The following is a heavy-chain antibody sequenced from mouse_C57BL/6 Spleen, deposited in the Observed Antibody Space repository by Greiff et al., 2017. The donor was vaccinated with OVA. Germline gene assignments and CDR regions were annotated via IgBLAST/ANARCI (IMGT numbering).Heavy chain of an antibody. D-gene: IGHD1-1*01. CDR1: GFNIKDYY. Sequence: EVQLQQSGAELVRPGASVKLSCTASGFNIKDYYMHWVKQRPEQGLEWIGRIDPEDGDTEYAPKFQGKATMTADTSSNTAYLQLSSLTSEDTAVYYCTAPGSSFYFDYWGQGTTLTVSS. J-gene: IGHJ2*01. V-gene: IGHV14-1*01. CDR3: TAPGSSFYFDY. CDR2: IDPEDGDT.